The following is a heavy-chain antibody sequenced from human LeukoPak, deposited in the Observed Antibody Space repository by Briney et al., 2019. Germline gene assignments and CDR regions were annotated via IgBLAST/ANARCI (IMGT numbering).Heavy chain of an antibody. CDR3: ARRDYAARFDP. D-gene: IGHD4/OR15-4a*01. J-gene: IGHJ5*02. CDR1: GAAITSGAYY. V-gene: IGHV4-39*07. CDR2: VYYSGTI. Sequence: SETLSLTCSVSGAAITSGAYYWAWLRQPPGKGLEWIGSVYYSGTINYNPSLKGRVSISRDMSKNQFSLNLNSVNATDTAVYYCARRDYAARFDPWGQGTLVTVSS.